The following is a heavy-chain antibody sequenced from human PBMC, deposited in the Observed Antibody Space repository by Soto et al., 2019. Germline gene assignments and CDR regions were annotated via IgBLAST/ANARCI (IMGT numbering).Heavy chain of an antibody. CDR1: GYTCTNYD. CDR3: ARSPRNWGFDY. V-gene: IGHV1-8*01. D-gene: IGHD7-27*01. Sequence: ASVKVSCKASGYTCTNYDINWVRQATGQGFEWMGWMNPNSGNTGYAQKFQGRVTMTRDTSITTAYMELSSLRSEDTAMYFCARSPRNWGFDYWGLGTLVTSPQ. J-gene: IGHJ4*02. CDR2: MNPNSGNT.